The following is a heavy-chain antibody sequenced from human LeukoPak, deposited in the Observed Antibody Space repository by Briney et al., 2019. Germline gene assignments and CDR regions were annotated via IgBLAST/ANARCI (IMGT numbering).Heavy chain of an antibody. CDR3: AKPVETTDWYFDL. D-gene: IGHD4-11*01. V-gene: IGHV3-30-3*02. CDR2: ISYDGSNK. CDR1: GFTFSSYA. J-gene: IGHJ2*01. Sequence: GGSLRLSCAASGFTFSSYAMHWVRQAPGKGLEWVAVISYDGSNKYYADSVKGRFTISRDNSKNTLYLQMNSLRAEDTAVYYCAKPVETTDWYFDLWGRGTLVTVSS.